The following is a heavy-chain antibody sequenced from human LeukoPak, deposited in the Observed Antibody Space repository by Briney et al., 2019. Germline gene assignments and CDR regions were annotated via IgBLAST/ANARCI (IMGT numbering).Heavy chain of an antibody. CDR2: INPSGGST. CDR1: GYTFTSYY. Sequence: ASVKVSCKASGYTFTSYYMYWVRQAPGQGLEWMGIINPSGGSTSYAQKFQGRVTMTRDTSTSTVYMELSSLRSEDTAVYYCARLVVLGGSFKDYYYYMDVWGKGTTVTVSS. J-gene: IGHJ6*03. D-gene: IGHD1-26*01. V-gene: IGHV1-46*01. CDR3: ARLVVLGGSFKDYYYYMDV.